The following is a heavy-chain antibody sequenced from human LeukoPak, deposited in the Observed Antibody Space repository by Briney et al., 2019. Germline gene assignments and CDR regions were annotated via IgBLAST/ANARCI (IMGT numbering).Heavy chain of an antibody. J-gene: IGHJ6*03. D-gene: IGHD6-13*01. CDR2: IIPIFGTA. CDR1: GGTFSSYA. Sequence: SVKVSCKASGGTFSSYAISWVQQAPGQGLEWMGGIIPIFGTANYAQKFQGRVTITTDESTSTAYMELSSLRSEDTAVYYCARGAAARDYYYYMDVWGKGTTVTVSS. CDR3: ARGAAARDYYYYMDV. V-gene: IGHV1-69*05.